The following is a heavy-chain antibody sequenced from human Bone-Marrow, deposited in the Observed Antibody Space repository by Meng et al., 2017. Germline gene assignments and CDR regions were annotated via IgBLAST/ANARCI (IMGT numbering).Heavy chain of an antibody. D-gene: IGHD6-13*01. CDR3: ARDEDISAAGKLFGDY. V-gene: IGHV1-2*06. Sequence: ASVKVSCKPSGYNFPDYWLHWVRRAPGQGLEWMGRIDPKSGDTHYAQRFQGRVTMTGDTSISTAYMELSGLRSDDTAMYYCARDEDISAAGKLFGDYWGQGPLAPFPS. CDR2: IDPKSGDT. CDR1: GYNFPDYW. J-gene: IGHJ4*02.